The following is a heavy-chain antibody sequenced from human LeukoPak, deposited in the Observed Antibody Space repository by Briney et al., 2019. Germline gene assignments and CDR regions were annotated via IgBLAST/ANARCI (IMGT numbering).Heavy chain of an antibody. CDR2: INHSGST. CDR3: ARGIGVFDP. CDR1: GGSFSGYY. J-gene: IGHJ5*02. V-gene: IGHV4-34*01. D-gene: IGHD3-10*01. Sequence: SETLSLTCAVYGGSFSGYYWSWIRQPPGKGLEWIGEINHSGSTSYNPSLKSRVTISVDTSKNQFSLKLSSVTAADTAVYYCARGIGVFDPWGQGTLVTVSS.